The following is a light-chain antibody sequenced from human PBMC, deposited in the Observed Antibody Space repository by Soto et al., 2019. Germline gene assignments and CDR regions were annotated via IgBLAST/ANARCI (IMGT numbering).Light chain of an antibody. V-gene: IGKV1-39*01. CDR1: QTINRT. Sequence: DIQMTQSPSSPSASIGDRVTFNCRASQTINRTLNWYQQKLGQGPKLLIYAASILQSGVPARFSGAGFGTNFTLTISSLQPEDFATYYCQQTFGVSYDFGPGTRLEIK. J-gene: IGKJ2*01. CDR3: QQTFGVSYD. CDR2: AAS.